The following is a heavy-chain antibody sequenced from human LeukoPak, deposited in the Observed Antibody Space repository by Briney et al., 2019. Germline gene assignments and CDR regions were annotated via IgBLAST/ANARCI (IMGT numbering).Heavy chain of an antibody. J-gene: IGHJ4*02. CDR2: INQDGSEK. D-gene: IGHD2-21*02. Sequence: GGSLRLSCAASGFIFSSYWMSWVRQAPGKGLEWVANINQDGSEKYYVDSVKGRFTISRDNAKNSLYLQMNSLRAEDTAVYYCARGGRLTALYNYWGQGTLVTVSS. CDR3: ARGGRLTALYNY. V-gene: IGHV3-7*04. CDR1: GFIFSSYW.